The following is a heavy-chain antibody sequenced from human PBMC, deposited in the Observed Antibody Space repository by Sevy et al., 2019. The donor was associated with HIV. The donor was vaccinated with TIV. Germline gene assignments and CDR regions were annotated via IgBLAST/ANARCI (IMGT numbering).Heavy chain of an antibody. Sequence: SETLSLTCTVSGGSITSLYRNWIRQPPGKGLEWIANIYYNGHINYNPSLKSRVTLSLDTCKNQFSLRLSSVTAADTAMYYCAGENAWGRGYSWGQGTLVTVSS. V-gene: IGHV4-59*08. CDR3: AGENAWGRGYS. CDR1: GGSITSLY. CDR2: IYYNGHI. J-gene: IGHJ4*02. D-gene: IGHD1-26*01.